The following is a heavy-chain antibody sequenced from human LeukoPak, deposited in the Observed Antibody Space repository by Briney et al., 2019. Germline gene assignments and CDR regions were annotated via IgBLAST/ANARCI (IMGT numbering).Heavy chain of an antibody. J-gene: IGHJ4*02. V-gene: IGHV3-30-3*01. D-gene: IGHD2/OR15-2a*01. CDR2: ISYDGSNK. Sequence: GGSLRLSCAASGFTFSSYAMHWVRQAPGRGLEWVAVISYDGSNKYYADSVKGRFTISRDNSKNTLSLQMNSLRAEGTAVYYCAKGYEYGPDHWGQGTLVTVSS. CDR1: GFTFSSYA. CDR3: AKGYEYGPDH.